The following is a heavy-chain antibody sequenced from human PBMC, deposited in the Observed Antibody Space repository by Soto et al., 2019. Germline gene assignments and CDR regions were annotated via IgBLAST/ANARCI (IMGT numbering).Heavy chain of an antibody. J-gene: IGHJ5*02. CDR2: IYYSGST. CDR1: GGSISSSSYY. CDR3: ARGLDTAMAYNWFDP. D-gene: IGHD5-18*01. V-gene: IGHV4-39*07. Sequence: PSETLSLTCTVSGGSISSSSYYWGWIRQPPGKGLEWIGSIYYSGSTYYNPSLKSRVTISVDRSKNQFSLKLSSVTAADTAVYYCARGLDTAMAYNWFDPWGQGTLVTVSS.